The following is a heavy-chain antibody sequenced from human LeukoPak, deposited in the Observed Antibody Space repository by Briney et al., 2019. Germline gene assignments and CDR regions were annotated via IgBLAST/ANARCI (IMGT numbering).Heavy chain of an antibody. D-gene: IGHD3-22*01. CDR3: AREGHLSGYYFPDY. J-gene: IGHJ4*02. CDR2: INPNSGGT. Sequence: DSVKVSCKASGYTFTGYYMHWVRQAPGQGLEWMGRINPNSGGTNYAQKFQGRVTMTRDTSISTAYMELSRLRSDDTAVYYCAREGHLSGYYFPDYWGQGTLVTVSS. V-gene: IGHV1-2*06. CDR1: GYTFTGYY.